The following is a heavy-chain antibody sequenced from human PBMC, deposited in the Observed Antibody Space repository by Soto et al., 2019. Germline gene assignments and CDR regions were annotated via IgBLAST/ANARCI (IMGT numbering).Heavy chain of an antibody. J-gene: IGHJ5*02. CDR2: TSGSGGST. D-gene: IGHD2-2*01. Sequence: GGSLRLSCAASGFTFSSYAMSWVRQAPGKGLEWVSATSGSGGSTYYADSVKGRVTTSRDNSKNTLYLQMNSLRAEDTAVYYCAKDVDNNLGYCSSTSCLSLAGWFDPWGQGTLVTVSS. V-gene: IGHV3-23*01. CDR3: AKDVDNNLGYCSSTSCLSLAGWFDP. CDR1: GFTFSSYA.